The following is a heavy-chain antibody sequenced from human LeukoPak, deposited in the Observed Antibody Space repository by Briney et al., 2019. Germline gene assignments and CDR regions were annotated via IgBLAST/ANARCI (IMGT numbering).Heavy chain of an antibody. V-gene: IGHV1-2*02. D-gene: IGHD6-13*01. CDR3: ARDLSSSSSLLNY. J-gene: IGHJ4*02. Sequence: ASVKVSFTASGYTFTGYYMHRVRQAPGQGLEWMGWINPNSGGTNYAQKFQGRVTMTRDTSISTAYMELSRQRSDETAVYYCARDLSSSSSLLNYWGQGTLVTVAS. CDR1: GYTFTGYY. CDR2: INPNSGGT.